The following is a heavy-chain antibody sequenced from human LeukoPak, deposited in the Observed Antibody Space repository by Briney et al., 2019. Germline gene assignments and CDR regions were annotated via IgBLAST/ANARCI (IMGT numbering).Heavy chain of an antibody. CDR3: AKSTYSHSSPVDS. D-gene: IGHD5-12*01. CDR1: GVSITSYY. J-gene: IGHJ4*02. V-gene: IGHV4-4*07. Sequence: SETLSLTCTVSGVSITSYYWSWIRQPAGKGLEWIGRIYTSGSTNYNPSLKSRVTISVDTSKNQFSLKLSSVTAADTAVYYCAKSTYSHSSPVDSWGQGTLVTVSS. CDR2: IYTSGST.